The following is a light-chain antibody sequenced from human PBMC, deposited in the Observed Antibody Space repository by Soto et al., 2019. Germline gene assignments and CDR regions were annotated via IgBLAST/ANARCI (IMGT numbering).Light chain of an antibody. CDR2: EVS. CDR3: CSYAGSSIHDV. CDR1: SSDVGSYNL. Sequence: QSALTQPASVSGSPGQSITISCTGTSSDVGSYNLVSWYQQHPGKAPKLMIYEVSKRPSGVSNRFSGSKSGNTASLTISGLQAEDEADYYCCSYAGSSIHDVFGTGTKLTVL. J-gene: IGLJ1*01. V-gene: IGLV2-23*02.